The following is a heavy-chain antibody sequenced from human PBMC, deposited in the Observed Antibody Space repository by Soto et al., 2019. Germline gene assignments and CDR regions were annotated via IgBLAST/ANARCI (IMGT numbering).Heavy chain of an antibody. D-gene: IGHD3-22*01. Sequence: GPSLKVSCKASGGTFSSYAISWGRQAPGQGLEWMGGIIPIFGTANYAQKFQGRVTITADESTSTAYMELSSLRSEDTAVYYCARNNGSDYYDSSGYYLSYYYGMDVWGQGTTVTVSS. CDR2: IIPIFGTA. V-gene: IGHV1-69*13. CDR1: GGTFSSYA. CDR3: ARNNGSDYYDSSGYYLSYYYGMDV. J-gene: IGHJ6*02.